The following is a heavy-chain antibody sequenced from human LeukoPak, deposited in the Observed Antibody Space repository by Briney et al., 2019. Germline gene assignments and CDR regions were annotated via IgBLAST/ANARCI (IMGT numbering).Heavy chain of an antibody. CDR3: AKDMVVGATGDYYGMDV. D-gene: IGHD1-26*01. CDR1: EFTFDDYA. Sequence: GGSLRLSCAASEFTFDDYAMHWVRQAPGKGLEWVSGISWNSGSIGYADSVKGRFTISRDNAKNSLYLQMNSLRAEDTALYYCAKDMVVGATGDYYGMDVWGQGTTVTVSS. V-gene: IGHV3-9*01. J-gene: IGHJ6*02. CDR2: ISWNSGSI.